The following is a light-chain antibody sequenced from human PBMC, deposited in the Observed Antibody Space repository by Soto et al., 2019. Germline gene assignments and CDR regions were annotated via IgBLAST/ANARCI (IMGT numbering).Light chain of an antibody. Sequence: DIQMTQSPSTLSASIGDRVTITCRASQSIGSELAWYQQKPGKAPKLLIYKASSLESGVPSTFSGSGSGTEFSITVSSLQPDDFATYYCLQYDNYPLTFGGGTKVEIK. CDR2: KAS. CDR1: QSIGSE. CDR3: LQYDNYPLT. V-gene: IGKV1-5*03. J-gene: IGKJ4*01.